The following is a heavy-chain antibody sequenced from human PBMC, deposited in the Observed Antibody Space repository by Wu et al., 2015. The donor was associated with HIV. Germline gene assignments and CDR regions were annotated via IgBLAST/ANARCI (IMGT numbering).Heavy chain of an antibody. V-gene: IGHV1-46*02. CDR3: VRVGVLMTSAETMEYFQY. D-gene: IGHD1-26*01. J-gene: IGHJ1*01. CDR1: GYTFNSYY. CDR2: SNPSGGGT. Sequence: QVQLVQSGAEVKNPGASVKVSCKASGYTFNSYYVHWVRQAPGQGLEWMGISNPSGGGTTYGQKFQGRVTMTRDTSTRTVYMELSSLRSEDTAVYYCVRVGVLMTSAETMEYFQYWGQGTLVTVSS.